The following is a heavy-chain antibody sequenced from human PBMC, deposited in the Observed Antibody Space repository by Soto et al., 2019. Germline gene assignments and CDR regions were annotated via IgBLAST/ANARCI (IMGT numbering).Heavy chain of an antibody. CDR1: GGTFSSYA. Sequence: QMPLVQSGAEVKKPGSSVKVSCKASGGTFSSYAISWVRQAPGQGLEWMGGIIPIFGTANYAQKFQGRVTITADKSTRTAYMELSSLRSEDTAVYYCAKGRFEYSSSSTPLGYNYWGQGTLVTVSS. CDR3: AKGRFEYSSSSTPLGYNY. J-gene: IGHJ4*02. D-gene: IGHD6-6*01. CDR2: IIPIFGTA. V-gene: IGHV1-69*06.